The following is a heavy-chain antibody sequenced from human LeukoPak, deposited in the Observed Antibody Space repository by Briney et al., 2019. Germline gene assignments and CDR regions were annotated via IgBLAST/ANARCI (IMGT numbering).Heavy chain of an antibody. CDR2: IYYRGST. J-gene: IGHJ5*02. CDR3: ACEVRPWNWFDP. CDR1: GGSISSGDYY. D-gene: IGHD3-10*01. V-gene: IGHV4-30-4*08. Sequence: PSQTLSLTCTVSGGSISSGDYYWSCIRQPPGKGLEWIGYIYYRGSTYYNPSLKSRVTISVDTSKNQFSLKLSSVTAADTAVYYCACEVRPWNWFDPWGQGTLVTVSS.